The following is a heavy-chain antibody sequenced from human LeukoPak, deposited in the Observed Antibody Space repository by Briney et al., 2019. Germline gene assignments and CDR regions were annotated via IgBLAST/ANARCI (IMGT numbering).Heavy chain of an antibody. CDR1: GFTFDDYG. J-gene: IGHJ4*02. V-gene: IGHV3-20*04. CDR3: ARRMATIRVFDY. Sequence: GGSLRLSCAASGFTFDDYGMSWVRQAPGKGLEWVSGINWNGGSTGYADSVKGRFTISRDNSKNTLYLQMNSLRAEDTAVYYCARRMATIRVFDYWGQGTLVTVSS. CDR2: INWNGGST. D-gene: IGHD5-24*01.